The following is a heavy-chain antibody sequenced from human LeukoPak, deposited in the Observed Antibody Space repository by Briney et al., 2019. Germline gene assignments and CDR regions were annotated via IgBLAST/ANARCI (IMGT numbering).Heavy chain of an antibody. J-gene: IGHJ5*02. CDR1: GYTFSDYY. V-gene: IGHV1-2*02. Sequence: ASVKVSCKASGYTFSDYYMHWVRQAPGQALEWMGWINPNSGGINYAQRFQGSVTMTTDTSTSTAYMELRSLRSDDTAVYYCARDDSSGCFDPWGQGTLVTVSS. D-gene: IGHD6-19*01. CDR3: ARDDSSGCFDP. CDR2: INPNSGGI.